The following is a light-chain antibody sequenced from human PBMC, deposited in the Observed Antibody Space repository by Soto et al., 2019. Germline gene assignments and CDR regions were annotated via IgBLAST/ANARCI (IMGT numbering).Light chain of an antibody. J-gene: IGLJ1*01. V-gene: IGLV2-14*01. Sequence: QSVLTQPASVSGAPGQSITISCTGTSSDVGGYHDVSWYQQHPGKAPKLMIYEVSNRPSGVSHRFSGSKSGNTASLTISGLPADDDDDYCCTSYTGRSTLVFGTGTKLTVL. CDR3: TSYTGRSTLV. CDR1: SSDVGGYHD. CDR2: EVS.